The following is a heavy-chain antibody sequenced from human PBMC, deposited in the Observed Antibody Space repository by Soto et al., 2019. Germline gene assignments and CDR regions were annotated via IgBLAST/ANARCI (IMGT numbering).Heavy chain of an antibody. D-gene: IGHD6-13*01. CDR3: ARLATTPYDATDSSSWYIGNWFDP. CDR1: GDSVSSNSAA. V-gene: IGHV6-1*01. CDR2: TYYRSKWYN. J-gene: IGHJ5*02. Sequence: KQSQTLSLTCAISGDSVSSNSAAWNWIRQSPSRGLEWLGRTYYRSKWYNDYAVSVKSRITINPDTSKNQFSLQLNSVTPEDTAVYYCARLATTPYDATDSSSWYIGNWFDPWGQGTLVTVSS.